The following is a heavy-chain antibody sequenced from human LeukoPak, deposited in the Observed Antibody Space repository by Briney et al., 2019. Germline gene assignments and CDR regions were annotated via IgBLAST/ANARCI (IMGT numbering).Heavy chain of an antibody. V-gene: IGHV3-9*01. CDR3: AKSWVKQRPQTYYYYGMDV. Sequence: GGPLRLSCAASGFTFDNYAMHWVRQAPGKGLEWVSGISWNSGSIGYADSVKGRFTISRDNAKNSLYLQLNSLRAEDTALYYCAKSWVKQRPQTYYYYGMDVWGQGNTVTVSS. CDR2: ISWNSGSI. J-gene: IGHJ6*02. CDR1: GFTFDNYA. D-gene: IGHD6-25*01.